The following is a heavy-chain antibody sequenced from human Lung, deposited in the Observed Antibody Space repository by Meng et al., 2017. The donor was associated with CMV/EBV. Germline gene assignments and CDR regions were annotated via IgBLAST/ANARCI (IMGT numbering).Heavy chain of an antibody. Sequence: ASVXVSCKASGYTFTDHYFHWVRQAPGQGLKWMGWIYPNSGGTHYAQKFQGRLTVTTDTSISTGYMELSSLGSDDTAVYYCARDNDWGPDYWGQGTLVTVSS. V-gene: IGHV1-2*02. J-gene: IGHJ4*02. CDR3: ARDNDWGPDY. CDR1: GYTFTDHY. D-gene: IGHD3-9*01. CDR2: IYPNSGGT.